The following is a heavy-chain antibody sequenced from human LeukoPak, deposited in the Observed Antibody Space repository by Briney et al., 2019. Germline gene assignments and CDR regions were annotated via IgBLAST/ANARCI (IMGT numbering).Heavy chain of an antibody. J-gene: IGHJ5*02. Sequence: PSETLSLTCTVSGGSISSYYWSWIRQPPGKGLEWIGYIFHSGSTYYNPSLKSRVTISVDRSKNQFSLKLSSVTAADTAVYYCARADVGSGYYSRPVYNWFDPWGQGTLVTVSS. V-gene: IGHV4-59*12. CDR2: IFHSGST. CDR1: GGSISSYY. CDR3: ARADVGSGYYSRPVYNWFDP. D-gene: IGHD3-22*01.